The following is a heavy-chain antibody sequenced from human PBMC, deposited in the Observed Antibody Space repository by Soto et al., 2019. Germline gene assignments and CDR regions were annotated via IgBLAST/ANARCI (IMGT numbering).Heavy chain of an antibody. V-gene: IGHV3-30*18. Sequence: QVQLVESGGGVVQPGRSLRLSCAASGFTFSSYGMHWVRQAPGKGLEWVAVISYDGSNKYYADSVKGRFTISRDNSKNTLYLQMNSLRAEDTAVYYCGKEGGGVLGYYYGMDVWGQGTTVTVSS. CDR1: GFTFSSYG. CDR2: ISYDGSNK. D-gene: IGHD3-16*01. J-gene: IGHJ6*02. CDR3: GKEGGGVLGYYYGMDV.